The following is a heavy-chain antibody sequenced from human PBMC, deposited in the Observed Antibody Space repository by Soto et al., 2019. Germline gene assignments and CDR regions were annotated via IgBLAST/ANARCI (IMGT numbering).Heavy chain of an antibody. CDR3: TRDDDYADNGLDY. D-gene: IGHD4-17*01. CDR2: IGSDGVRD. J-gene: IGHJ4*02. CDR1: GFTFGRHG. V-gene: IGHV3-33*01. Sequence: QVQLVESGGGVVQPGGSLRRCCAASGFTFGRHGMHWIRKAPGKGLEWVAVIGSDGVRDSYGDSVKGRFTISRDNGQNTLYLQMNSLRDDDTAVYYCTRDDDYADNGLDYWVQGTLVTVSS.